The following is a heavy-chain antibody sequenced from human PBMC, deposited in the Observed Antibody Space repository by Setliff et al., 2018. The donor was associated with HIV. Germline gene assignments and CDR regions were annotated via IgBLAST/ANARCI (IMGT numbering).Heavy chain of an antibody. V-gene: IGHV3-7*01. D-gene: IGHD6-19*01. Sequence: GESLKISCAASGFTFNYLWMSWVRQAPGKGLEWVANIKQDGSEKNYVDSVKGRFTISRDTAKNSLYLQMNSLRVEDTAVYYCARDHWVAGLDYWGQGTLVTVSS. CDR3: ARDHWVAGLDY. CDR1: GFTFNYLW. CDR2: IKQDGSEK. J-gene: IGHJ4*02.